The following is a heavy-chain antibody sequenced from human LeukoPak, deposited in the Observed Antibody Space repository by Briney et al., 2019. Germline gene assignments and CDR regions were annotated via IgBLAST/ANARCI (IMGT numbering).Heavy chain of an antibody. CDR2: INPNSGGT. J-gene: IGHJ4*02. V-gene: IGHV1-2*04. Sequence: ASVKVSCKASGYTFTGYYMHWVRQAPGQGLEWMGWINPNSGGTNYAQKFQGWVTMTRDTSISTAYMELSRLRSDDTAVYYCAREGIDYGSGSHFDYWGQGTLVTVSP. D-gene: IGHD3-10*01. CDR1: GYTFTGYY. CDR3: AREGIDYGSGSHFDY.